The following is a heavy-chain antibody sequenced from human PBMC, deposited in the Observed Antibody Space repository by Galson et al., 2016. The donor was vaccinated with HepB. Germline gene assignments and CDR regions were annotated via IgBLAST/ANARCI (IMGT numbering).Heavy chain of an antibody. CDR3: ARGMTTVTTDY. V-gene: IGHV4-39*01. Sequence: PPGKGLEWIGTFYYSGRTYYKPPLKSRVTISVDASKNQFSLKMTSVTAADTAVYYCARGMTTVTTDYWGQGTLVTVSS. D-gene: IGHD4-17*01. CDR2: FYYSGRT. J-gene: IGHJ4*02.